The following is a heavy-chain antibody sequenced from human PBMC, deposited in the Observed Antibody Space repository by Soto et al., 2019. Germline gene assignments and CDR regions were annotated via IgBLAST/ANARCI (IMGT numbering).Heavy chain of an antibody. D-gene: IGHD3-3*01. CDR1: GYPVTAYY. J-gene: IGHJ3*02. V-gene: IGHV1-2*02. Sequence: QLHLVQSGAVVKKPGASVTVSCSASGYPVTAYYMHWVRQAPGRGLEWMGGINPAAGAAKYTQTCQGRVTMAMDTSTSKVFMELSGLTSEDTAVFYCARGGGVGVAGSAAFDMWGQGTLVTVSS. CDR2: INPAAGAA. CDR3: ARGGGVGVAGSAAFDM.